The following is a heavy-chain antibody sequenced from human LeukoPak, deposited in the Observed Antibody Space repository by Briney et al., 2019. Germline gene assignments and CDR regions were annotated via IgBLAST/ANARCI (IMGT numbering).Heavy chain of an antibody. V-gene: IGHV4-4*07. CDR2: IYTSGST. CDR3: ARAMRGWFDP. CDR1: DDSITMYY. J-gene: IGHJ5*02. Sequence: SETLSLTCSVSDDSITMYYWSWIRQPAGKGLEWIGRIYTSGSTNYNPSLKSRVTISVDTSKNQFSLKLSSVTAADTAVYYCARAMRGWFDPWGQGTLVTVSS.